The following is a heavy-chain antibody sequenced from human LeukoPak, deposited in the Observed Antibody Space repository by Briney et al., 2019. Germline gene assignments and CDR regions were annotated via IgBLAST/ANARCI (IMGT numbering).Heavy chain of an antibody. CDR1: GFTFSSYA. J-gene: IGHJ4*02. D-gene: IGHD6-19*01. CDR3: AKDTYDSGWYYFDY. CDR2: ISGSGGST. V-gene: IGHV3-23*01. Sequence: QTGGSLRLSCAASGFTFSSYAMSWVRQAPGKGLEWVSVISGSGGSTYYADSVKGRFTISRDDFKSTLYLQMNSLRAEDTAVYYCAKDTYDSGWYYFDYWGQGTLVTVSS.